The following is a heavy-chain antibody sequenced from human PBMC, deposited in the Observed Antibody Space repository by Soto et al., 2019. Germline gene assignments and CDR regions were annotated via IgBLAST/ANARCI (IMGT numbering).Heavy chain of an antibody. Sequence: EVQLVESGGGLVQPGGSLRLSCAASGLTFSSYWMHWVRQAPGKGLVWVSRINTDGSSTTYADSVKGRFTVSRDNTKNTLYLQMNSLSVEDTAVYYCASASGSNIHFDYWGQGALVTVSS. CDR2: INTDGSST. J-gene: IGHJ4*02. V-gene: IGHV3-74*01. CDR1: GLTFSSYW. D-gene: IGHD1-26*01. CDR3: ASASGSNIHFDY.